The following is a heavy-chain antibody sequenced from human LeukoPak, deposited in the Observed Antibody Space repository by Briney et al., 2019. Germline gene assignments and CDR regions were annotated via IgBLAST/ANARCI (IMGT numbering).Heavy chain of an antibody. CDR3: ARYKYCGGDCYNFDY. J-gene: IGHJ4*02. CDR1: GYSFTSYW. CDR2: SYPGGSDA. V-gene: IGHV5-51*01. D-gene: IGHD2-21*02. Sequence: GESLKISCKCAGYSFTSYWICCGRQMPREGREWMGSSYPGGSDARYSPSFQGQVTISADKSISTAYLQWSSLKASDTAMYYCARYKYCGGDCYNFDYWGQGTLVTVSS.